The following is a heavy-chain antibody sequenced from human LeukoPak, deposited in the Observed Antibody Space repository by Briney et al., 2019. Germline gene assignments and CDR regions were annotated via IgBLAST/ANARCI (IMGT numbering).Heavy chain of an antibody. CDR1: GFTFGSYA. CDR2: ISGSGGST. D-gene: IGHD1-26*01. Sequence: GGSLRLSCAASGFTFGSYAMSWVRQAPGKGLEWVSAISGSGGSTYYADSVKGRFTISRDNSKNTLYLQMNSLRAEDTAVYYCAKQPAWELLLPFDYWGQGTLVTVSS. CDR3: AKQPAWELLLPFDY. V-gene: IGHV3-23*01. J-gene: IGHJ4*02.